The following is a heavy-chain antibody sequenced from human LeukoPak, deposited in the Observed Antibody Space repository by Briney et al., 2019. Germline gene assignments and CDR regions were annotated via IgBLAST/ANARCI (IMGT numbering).Heavy chain of an antibody. Sequence: TGGSLRLSCVASGFIFSSYWMSWVRPAPGKGLEWVANIKDDGNEQYYVDSVRGRFTIFRDNAKNSLYLQMNSLRVEDTAMYYCARDPYFDAFDMWGQGTMVTVSS. J-gene: IGHJ3*02. D-gene: IGHD3-3*01. CDR2: IKDDGNEQ. V-gene: IGHV3-7*01. CDR1: GFIFSSYW. CDR3: ARDPYFDAFDM.